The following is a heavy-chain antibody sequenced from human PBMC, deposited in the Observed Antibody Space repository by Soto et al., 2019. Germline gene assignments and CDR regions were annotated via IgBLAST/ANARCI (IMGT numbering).Heavy chain of an antibody. Sequence: RPGGSLRLSCAAFVFRFDDYGMSWVRQVPGKGLEWVSGINRDGGSTGYADSVKGRFTISRDNAKNSLYLQMNSLRAEDTAFYYCARAPGFYGDFFDYWGQGTLVTVSS. CDR1: VFRFDDYG. D-gene: IGHD4-17*01. J-gene: IGHJ4*02. CDR3: ARAPGFYGDFFDY. V-gene: IGHV3-20*04. CDR2: INRDGGST.